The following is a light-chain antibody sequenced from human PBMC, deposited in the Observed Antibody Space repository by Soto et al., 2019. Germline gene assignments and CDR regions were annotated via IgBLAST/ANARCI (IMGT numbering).Light chain of an antibody. J-gene: IGKJ1*01. CDR2: AAS. CDR3: QQYYNYPRT. CDR1: QGISSY. Sequence: AIRMTQSPSSLSASTGDRVTITCRASQGISSYLAWYQQKPGKAPKLLIYAASTLQSGVPSRFSGSGAGTDFTLTIGCLQSEDFATYYCQQYYNYPRTFGQGTKVDIK. V-gene: IGKV1-8*01.